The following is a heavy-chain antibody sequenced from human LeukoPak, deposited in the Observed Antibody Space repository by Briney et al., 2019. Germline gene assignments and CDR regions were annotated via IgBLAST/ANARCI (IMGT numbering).Heavy chain of an antibody. J-gene: IGHJ6*02. D-gene: IGHD2-15*01. CDR2: IYYSGST. V-gene: IGHV4-59*08. CDR1: GGSISSYY. CDR3: ARRATILSGMDV. Sequence: SETLSLTCTVSGGSISSYYWSWIRQPPGKGLEWIGYIYYSGSTNYNPPLKSRVTISVDTSKNQFSLKLSSVTAADTAVYYCARRATILSGMDVWGQGTTVTVSS.